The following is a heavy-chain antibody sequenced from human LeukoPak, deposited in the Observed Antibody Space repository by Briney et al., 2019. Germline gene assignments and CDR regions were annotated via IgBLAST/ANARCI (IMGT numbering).Heavy chain of an antibody. J-gene: IGHJ6*02. Sequence: QSGGSLRLSCAASGFTFSSYGMHWVRQAPGKGLEGVAVIWYDGSNKYYADSVKGRFTISRDNSKNTLYLQMNSLRAEDTAVYYCARERSSSWYKRYYYGMDVWGQGTTVTVSS. CDR2: IWYDGSNK. CDR1: GFTFSSYG. V-gene: IGHV3-33*01. D-gene: IGHD6-13*01. CDR3: ARERSSSWYKRYYYGMDV.